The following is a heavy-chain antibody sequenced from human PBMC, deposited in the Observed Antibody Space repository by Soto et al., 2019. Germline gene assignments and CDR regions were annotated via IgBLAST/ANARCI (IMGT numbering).Heavy chain of an antibody. J-gene: IGHJ5*02. CDR3: ARDGSSTANWLDP. V-gene: IGHV4-31*03. D-gene: IGHD2-2*01. CDR1: GASLHIGGYY. CDR2: IYYTGVT. Sequence: SVTLCLTCSVSGASLHIGGYYWARLRPNPGQGLAWIGYIYYTGVTYYNPSLGSRVNISVDTTKNQFSLELTYDTAADTAWYYCARDGSSTANWLDPWGQGLLVTVSS.